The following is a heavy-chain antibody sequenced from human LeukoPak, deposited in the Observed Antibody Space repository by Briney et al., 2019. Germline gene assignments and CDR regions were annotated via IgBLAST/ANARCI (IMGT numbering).Heavy chain of an antibody. CDR2: ISSSSSTI. Sequence: GGSLRLSCAASGFTVSSNYMSWVRQAPGKGLEWVSYISSSSSTIYYADSVKGRFTISRDNAKNSLYLQMNSLRAEDTAVYYCARDRGGGHFDYWGQGTLVTVSS. CDR1: GFTVSSNY. V-gene: IGHV3-48*01. CDR3: ARDRGGGHFDY. J-gene: IGHJ4*02. D-gene: IGHD4-23*01.